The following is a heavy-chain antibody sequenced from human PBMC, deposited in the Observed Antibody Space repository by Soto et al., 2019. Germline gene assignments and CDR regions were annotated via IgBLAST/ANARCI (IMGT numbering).Heavy chain of an antibody. CDR2: IDPSDSYT. V-gene: IGHV5-10-1*01. Sequence: RGESLKISCKGSGYSFTSYWISWVRQMPGKGLEWMGRIDPSDSYTNYSPSFQGHVTISADKSISTAYLQWSSLKASDTAMYYCARHYSMIGWFDPWGQGTLVTVSS. D-gene: IGHD3-22*01. CDR1: GYSFTSYW. CDR3: ARHYSMIGWFDP. J-gene: IGHJ5*02.